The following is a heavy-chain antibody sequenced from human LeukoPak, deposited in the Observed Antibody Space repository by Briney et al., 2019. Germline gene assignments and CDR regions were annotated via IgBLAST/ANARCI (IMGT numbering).Heavy chain of an antibody. D-gene: IGHD3-3*01. V-gene: IGHV3-23*01. Sequence: GGSLRLSCAASGFTFSSYAMSWVRQAPGKGLEWVSAISGSGGSTYYADSVKGRFTISRDNSKNTLYLQMNSLRAEDTAVYYCAKPPKPGWITVFGVVTDLYYYYGMDVWGQGTTVTVSS. CDR1: GFTFSSYA. J-gene: IGHJ6*02. CDR2: ISGSGGST. CDR3: AKPPKPGWITVFGVVTDLYYYYGMDV.